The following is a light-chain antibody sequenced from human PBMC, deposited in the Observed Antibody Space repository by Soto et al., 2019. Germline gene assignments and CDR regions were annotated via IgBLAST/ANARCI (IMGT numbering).Light chain of an antibody. J-gene: IGKJ4*01. V-gene: IGKV3-11*01. CDR3: QHRSNWPRT. CDR2: DTS. Sequence: EIVLTQSPATLSLSPGERATLSCRASQSVSSYLAWYQQKPGQAPRLLIYDTSNRATGIPARFSGGGSGTDFTLTISSLEPEDFAVYYGQHRSNWPRTFGGGTKVEIK. CDR1: QSVSSY.